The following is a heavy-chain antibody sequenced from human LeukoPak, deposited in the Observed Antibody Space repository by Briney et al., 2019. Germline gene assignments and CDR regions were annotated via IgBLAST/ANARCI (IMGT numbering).Heavy chain of an antibody. D-gene: IGHD6-19*01. CDR3: ASHEGQWLSAWDY. CDR2: IYSSGNT. Sequence: SETLSLTCTVSGGSISSYYWSWIRQSPGKGLEWIGFIYSSGNTNYNPSLKSRVTISVDTSKNQFSLKLTSVTAADTAVYYCASHEGQWLSAWDYWGQGTLVTASS. CDR1: GGSISSYY. V-gene: IGHV4-59*08. J-gene: IGHJ4*02.